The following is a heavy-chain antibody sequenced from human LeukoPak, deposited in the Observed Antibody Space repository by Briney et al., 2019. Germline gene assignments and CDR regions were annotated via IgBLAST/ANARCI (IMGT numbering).Heavy chain of an antibody. V-gene: IGHV3-23*01. J-gene: IGHJ4*02. CDR3: AKGYGGNHGPFDY. D-gene: IGHD4-23*01. CDR1: GFTFSSYA. Sequence: GGSLRLSCAASGFTFSSYAMSWVRQAPGKGLEWVSAISGSGGSTYYADSVKGRFTIPRDNSKNTLYLQMNSLRAEDTAVYYCAKGYGGNHGPFDYWGQGTLVTVSS. CDR2: ISGSGGST.